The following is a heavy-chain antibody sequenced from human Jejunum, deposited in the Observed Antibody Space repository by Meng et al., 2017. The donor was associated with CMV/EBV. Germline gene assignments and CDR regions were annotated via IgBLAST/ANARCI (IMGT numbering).Heavy chain of an antibody. D-gene: IGHD1-14*01. J-gene: IGHJ4*02. CDR2: IYESGST. V-gene: IGHV4-30-4*01. CDR3: AREGTNSYYFDY. Sequence: VSGDSSSSGDSYWSWIRQPPGKGLEWIGCIYESGSTSYNPSLESRVTISVDTSKNQFSLKVMSVTAADTAVYYCAREGTNSYYFDYWGQGTLVTVSS. CDR1: GDSSSSGDSY.